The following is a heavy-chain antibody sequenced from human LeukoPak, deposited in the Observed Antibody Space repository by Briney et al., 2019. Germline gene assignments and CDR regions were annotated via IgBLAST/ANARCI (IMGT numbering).Heavy chain of an antibody. CDR1: GFTFSSCA. CDR2: LTLSGTNT. D-gene: IGHD3-16*01. CDR3: AKDSPLRTSYHGYFDY. J-gene: IGHJ4*02. V-gene: IGHV3-23*01. Sequence: PGGSLRLSCAASGFTFSSCAMSWVRQAPGKGLEWVSALTLSGTNTHYADSVKGRFTISRDVSKNTLYLQMNTLRAEDTAVYYCAKDSPLRTSYHGYFDYWGQGTLVTVSS.